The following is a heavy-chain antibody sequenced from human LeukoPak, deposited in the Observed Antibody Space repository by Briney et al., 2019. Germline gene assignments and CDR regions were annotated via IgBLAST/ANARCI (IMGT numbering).Heavy chain of an antibody. Sequence: ASVKVSCKASGYTFTSYDINWVRQATGQGLEWMGWMNPNSGNTGYAQKFQGRVTMTRNTSISTAYMELSSLRSEDTAVYYCARDDGGRFLEWSSSFQHWGQGTLVTVSS. CDR3: ARDDGGRFLEWSSSFQH. J-gene: IGHJ1*01. CDR2: MNPNSGNT. V-gene: IGHV1-8*01. CDR1: GYTFTSYD. D-gene: IGHD3-3*01.